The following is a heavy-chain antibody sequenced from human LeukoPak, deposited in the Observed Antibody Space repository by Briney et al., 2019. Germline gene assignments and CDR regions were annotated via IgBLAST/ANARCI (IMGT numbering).Heavy chain of an antibody. V-gene: IGHV3-66*01. Sequence: PGGSLRLSCAASRLTISNNFMGWVRQAPAKGLETVSPIYSGGSTYSADSVKARFTISRDNSKNTLHLQMNSLRAEDTAVYYCARDTDYYGSGRHGYFDHWGQGTLVTVSS. D-gene: IGHD3-10*01. CDR2: IYSGGST. J-gene: IGHJ1*01. CDR3: ARDTDYYGSGRHGYFDH. CDR1: RLTISNNF.